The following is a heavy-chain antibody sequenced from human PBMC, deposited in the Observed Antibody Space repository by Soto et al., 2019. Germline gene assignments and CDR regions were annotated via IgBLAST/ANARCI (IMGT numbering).Heavy chain of an antibody. CDR3: ARDSLGTMIVVVTLDY. D-gene: IGHD3-22*01. Sequence: QVQLVQSGAEVKKPGASVKVSCKASGYTFTSYGISWVRQAPGQGLEWMGWISAYNGNTNYAQKLQGRVTMTTDTSTSTAYMERRSLRSDDTAVYYCARDSLGTMIVVVTLDYWGQGTLVTVSS. CDR2: ISAYNGNT. CDR1: GYTFTSYG. J-gene: IGHJ4*02. V-gene: IGHV1-18*01.